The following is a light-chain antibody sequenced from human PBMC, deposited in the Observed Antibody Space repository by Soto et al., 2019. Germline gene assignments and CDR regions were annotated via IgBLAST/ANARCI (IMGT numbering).Light chain of an antibody. J-gene: IGKJ1*01. CDR1: HGISSY. CDR3: QQSYSTTWT. Sequence: DIQMNQSPPSLSASVGERVTITCRASHGISSYLNWYQQRPGKAPKLLIYAASSLQSGVPSRFSGSGSETHFTLTISSLQPEDFATDSCQQSYSTTWTFGQGTKVDIK. CDR2: AAS. V-gene: IGKV1-39*01.